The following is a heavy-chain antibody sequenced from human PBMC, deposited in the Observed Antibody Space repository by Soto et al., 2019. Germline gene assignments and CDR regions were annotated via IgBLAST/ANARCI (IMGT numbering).Heavy chain of an antibody. J-gene: IGHJ6*02. Sequence: QVQLVESGGGVVQPGRSLRLSCAASGFTFSSYGMHWVRQAPGKGLEWVAVIWYDGSNKYYADSVKGRFTISRDNSKNTLYLQMNSLRAEDTAVYYCATAAGTNYYYYGMDVWCQGTTVTVSS. D-gene: IGHD6-13*01. V-gene: IGHV3-33*01. CDR2: IWYDGSNK. CDR1: GFTFSSYG. CDR3: ATAAGTNYYYYGMDV.